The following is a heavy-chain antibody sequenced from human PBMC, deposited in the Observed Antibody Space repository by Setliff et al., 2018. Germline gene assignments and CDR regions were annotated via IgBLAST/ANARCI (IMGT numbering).Heavy chain of an antibody. CDR1: GFTFRGFA. V-gene: IGHV3-30*02. CDR2: IRHDESDI. CDR3: VRDSSADCYDNDYFKY. D-gene: IGHD2-21*02. J-gene: IGHJ1*01. Sequence: AGGSLRLSCAASGFTFRGFAMHWVRQAPGKGLEWVAFIRHDESDIYYTNSVKGRFTVSRDNSKNTLYLQMNILRPEDTALYYCVRDSSADCYDNDYFKYWGQGGLVTVSS.